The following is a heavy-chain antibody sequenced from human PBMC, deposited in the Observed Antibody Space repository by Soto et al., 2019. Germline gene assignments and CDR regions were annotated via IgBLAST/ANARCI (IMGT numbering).Heavy chain of an antibody. J-gene: IGHJ5*02. CDR2: IYYSGST. V-gene: IGHV4-39*01. D-gene: IGHD2-15*01. Sequence: SETLSLTCTVSGGSISSSSYYWGWIRQPPGKGLEWIGSIYYSGSTYYNPSLKSRVTISVDTSKNQFSLKMSSVTAADTAVYYCARSSSRYRYCSGGSCYNPRNWFDPWGQGTLVTVSS. CDR1: GGSISSSSYY. CDR3: ARSSSRYRYCSGGSCYNPRNWFDP.